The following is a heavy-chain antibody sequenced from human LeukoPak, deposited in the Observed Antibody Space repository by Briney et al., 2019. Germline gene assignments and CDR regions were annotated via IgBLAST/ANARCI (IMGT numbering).Heavy chain of an antibody. CDR1: GGSISSGSYY. D-gene: IGHD3-10*01. Sequence: PSETLSLTRTVSGGSISSGSYYWSWIRQPAGKGLEWIGRSYSSGSTNYNPSLKSRVTISADTSKNQFSLKLSSVTAADTAVYYCARELWFGELSRDYYYYYMDVWGKGTTVTVSS. CDR3: ARELWFGELSRDYYYYYMDV. V-gene: IGHV4-61*02. CDR2: SYSSGST. J-gene: IGHJ6*03.